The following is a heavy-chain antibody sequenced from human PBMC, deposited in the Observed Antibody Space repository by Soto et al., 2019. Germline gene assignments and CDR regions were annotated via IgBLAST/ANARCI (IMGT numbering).Heavy chain of an antibody. V-gene: IGHV4-31*11. CDR2: IHYSGRT. D-gene: IGHD3-22*01. Sequence: SETLSLTCGVSGGSITSGAYYWTWIRQHPGKGLEWIAYIHYSGRTYYNPSLKSRVTISVDTSNNQFSLKLSSVTAADTAVYYCARYYFDSSGYSNWFDPWGQGTLVTVSS. CDR1: GGSITSGAYY. CDR3: ARYYFDSSGYSNWFDP. J-gene: IGHJ5*02.